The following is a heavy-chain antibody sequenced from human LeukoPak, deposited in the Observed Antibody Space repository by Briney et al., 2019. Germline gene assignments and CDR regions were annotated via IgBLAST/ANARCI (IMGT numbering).Heavy chain of an antibody. V-gene: IGHV4-59*11. CDR1: GDSFSSHY. CDR2: ISYIGTT. J-gene: IGHJ3*02. D-gene: IGHD4-17*01. CDR3: ARDLVTVTKGFDI. Sequence: SETLSLTCAVSGDSFSSHYWTWIRHAPGRGLEWIGYISYIGTTNYNPSLKSRVTISIDTSKNQFSLKLSSVTTADTAVYYCARDLVTVTKGFDIWGLGTMVSVSS.